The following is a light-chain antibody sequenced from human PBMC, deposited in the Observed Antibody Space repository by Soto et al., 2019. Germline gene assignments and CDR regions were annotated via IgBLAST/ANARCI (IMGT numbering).Light chain of an antibody. CDR1: KLGNKY. Sequence: SYELTQPPSVSVSPGQTASITCSGHKLGNKYACLYQQKPGQSPVLVIYQDTKRPSGIPERFSGSNSGNTATLTIRGTQAMDEADYYCQAWDSSTVVFGGGTKVTVL. CDR3: QAWDSSTVV. CDR2: QDT. J-gene: IGLJ2*01. V-gene: IGLV3-1*01.